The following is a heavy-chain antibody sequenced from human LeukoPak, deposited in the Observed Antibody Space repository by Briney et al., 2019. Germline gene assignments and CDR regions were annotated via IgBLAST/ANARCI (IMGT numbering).Heavy chain of an antibody. CDR1: GFTLSNAW. CDR2: INSDGTST. Sequence: GGSLRLSCAASGFTLSNAWMHWVRQAPGKGPVWVSRINSDGTSTSYANSVKGRFTISRDDSKNTLHLQMNNLRAEDTAVYFCARGQGGYSVSWHDYWGQGTLVTVSS. J-gene: IGHJ4*02. D-gene: IGHD5/OR15-5a*01. CDR3: ARGQGGYSVSWHDY. V-gene: IGHV3-74*01.